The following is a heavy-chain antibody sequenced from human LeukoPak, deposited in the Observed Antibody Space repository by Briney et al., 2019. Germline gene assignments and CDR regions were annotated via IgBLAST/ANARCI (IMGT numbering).Heavy chain of an antibody. CDR1: CFTFTSHC. D-gene: IGHD2-2*02. V-gene: IGHV1-18*01. CDR2: ISAYNGNT. CDR3: ARTPIPNYYYYYMDV. J-gene: IGHJ6*03. Sequence: APVKGSCPASCFTFTSHCISWGGPAPGQGAEWMGWISAYNGNTNYAQKLQGRVTMTTDTSTSTAYMELRSLRSDDTAVYYCARTPIPNYYYYYMDVWGKGTTVTVSS.